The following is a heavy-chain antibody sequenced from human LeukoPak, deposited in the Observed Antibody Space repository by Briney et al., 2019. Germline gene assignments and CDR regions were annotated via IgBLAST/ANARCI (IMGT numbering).Heavy chain of an antibody. CDR1: GGSISSSSYY. Sequence: PSETLSLTCTVSGGSISSSSYYWGWIRQPPGKGLEWIGSIYYSGSTYYNPSLKSRVTISVDTSKNQFSLRLSSVTAADTAVYYCATNPSLHEGYCSGGSCYSDNWFDPWGQGTLVTVSS. CDR3: ATNPSLHEGYCSGGSCYSDNWFDP. CDR2: IYYSGST. V-gene: IGHV4-39*01. D-gene: IGHD2-15*01. J-gene: IGHJ5*02.